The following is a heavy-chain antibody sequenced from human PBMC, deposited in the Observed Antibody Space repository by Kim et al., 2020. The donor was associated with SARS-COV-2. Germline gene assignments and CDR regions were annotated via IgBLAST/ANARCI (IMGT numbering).Heavy chain of an antibody. V-gene: IGHV4-59*08. CDR1: GGSFTNYY. Sequence: SETLSLTCIVSGGSFTNYYWSWIRQPPGKSLEWIGYVYSSGSTNYNPSLKSRLTISMDTSKRQFSLTLTSVTATDTAVYFCARHRDTGFFQYWGQEALVTVSS. CDR2: VYSSGST. D-gene: IGHD1-1*01. CDR3: ARHRDTGFFQY. J-gene: IGHJ4*02.